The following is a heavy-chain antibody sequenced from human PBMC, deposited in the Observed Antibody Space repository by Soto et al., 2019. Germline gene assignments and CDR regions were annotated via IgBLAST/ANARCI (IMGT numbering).Heavy chain of an antibody. CDR3: ARDPSSVVTAPRYYFDY. CDR1: GGTFSSYA. J-gene: IGHJ4*02. CDR2: IIPIFGTA. V-gene: IGHV1-69*06. Sequence: SVKVSCKASGGTFSSYAISWVRQAPGQGLEWMGGIIPIFGTANYAQKFQGRVTITADKSTSTAYMELSSLRSEDTAVYYCARDPSSVVTAPRYYFDYCGQGTLGTVSS. D-gene: IGHD2-21*02.